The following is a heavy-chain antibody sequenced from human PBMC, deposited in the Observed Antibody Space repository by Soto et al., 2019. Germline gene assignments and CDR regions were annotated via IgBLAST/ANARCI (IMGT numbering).Heavy chain of an antibody. D-gene: IGHD3-10*01. V-gene: IGHV4-39*01. J-gene: IGHJ4*02. Sequence: SETLSLTCTVSGGSISSSSYYWGWIRQPPGKGLEWIGSIYYSGSTYYNPSLKSRVTISVDTSKNQFSLKLSSVTAADTAVYYCARLYYYGSGDVTDFDYWGQGTLVTVSS. CDR3: ARLYYYGSGDVTDFDY. CDR2: IYYSGST. CDR1: GGSISSSSYY.